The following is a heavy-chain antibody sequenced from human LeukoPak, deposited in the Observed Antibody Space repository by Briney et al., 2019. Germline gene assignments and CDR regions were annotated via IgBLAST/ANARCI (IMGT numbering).Heavy chain of an antibody. CDR3: ARSGGKGLPYDY. V-gene: IGHV3-30*04. J-gene: IGHJ4*02. CDR1: GFTSSSYA. Sequence: GRSLRLSCAASGFTSSSYAMHWVRQAPGKGLEWVAVISYDGSNKYYADSVKGRFTISRDNSKNTLYLQMNSLRAEDMAVYYCARSGGKGLPYDYWGQGTLVTVSS. D-gene: IGHD3-10*01. CDR2: ISYDGSNK.